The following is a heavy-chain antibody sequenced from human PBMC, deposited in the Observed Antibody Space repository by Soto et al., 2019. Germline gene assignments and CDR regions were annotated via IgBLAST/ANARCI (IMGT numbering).Heavy chain of an antibody. CDR3: AKENEYCSSTSCYDWFDP. D-gene: IGHD2-2*01. V-gene: IGHV3-23*01. CDR1: GVSVCSYA. Sequence: GGSLRLSCAASGVSVCSYAMSWVRQAPGKGLEWVSAISGSGGSTYYADSVKGRLTISRDNSKNTLYLQMNSLRAEDTAVYYCAKENEYCSSTSCYDWFDPWGQGTLVTVSS. J-gene: IGHJ5*02. CDR2: ISGSGGST.